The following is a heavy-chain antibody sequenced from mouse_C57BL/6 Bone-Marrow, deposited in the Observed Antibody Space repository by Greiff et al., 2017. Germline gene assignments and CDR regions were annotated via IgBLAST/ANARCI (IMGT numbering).Heavy chain of an antibody. J-gene: IGHJ4*01. D-gene: IGHD1-1*01. CDR3: SRDEEITAVVAKDYYAMDY. CDR1: GYTFTSYW. CDR2: IDPSDSYT. Sequence: QVQLQQPGAELVMPGASVKLSCKASGYTFTSYWMHWVKQRPGQGLEWIGEIDPSDSYTNYNQKFKGKFTLTVDKSSSTADMQLSSLKTEDSAVYYCSRDEEITAVVAKDYYAMDYYGQGTSVTVSS. V-gene: IGHV1-69*01.